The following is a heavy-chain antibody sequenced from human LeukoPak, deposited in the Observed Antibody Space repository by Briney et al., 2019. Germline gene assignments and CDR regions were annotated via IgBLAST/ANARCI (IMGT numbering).Heavy chain of an antibody. CDR1: GYTFVGYY. CDR3: AREYSASEH. Sequence: ASVKVSCKASGYTFVGYYLHWVRQAPGQGLEWMAWIDPYTGNTHYAQKFQGRITVTKDTSISTTYMELSWLTSDDTALYYCAREYSASEHWGQGTLVTVSS. CDR2: IDPYTGNT. V-gene: IGHV1-2*02. D-gene: IGHD5-12*01. J-gene: IGHJ1*01.